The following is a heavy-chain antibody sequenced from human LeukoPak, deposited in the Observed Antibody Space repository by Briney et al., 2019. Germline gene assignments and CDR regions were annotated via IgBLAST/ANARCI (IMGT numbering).Heavy chain of an antibody. J-gene: IGHJ6*03. CDR3: ARVGYYDFWSGTLKDYYMDV. CDR2: ISSSSSTI. D-gene: IGHD3-3*01. V-gene: IGHV3-48*01. Sequence: GGSPRLSCAASGFTFSSYSMNWVRQAPGKGLEWVSYISSSSSTIYYADSVKGRFTISRDNAKNSLYLQMNSLRAEDTAVYYCARVGYYDFWSGTLKDYYMDVWGKGTTVTVSS. CDR1: GFTFSSYS.